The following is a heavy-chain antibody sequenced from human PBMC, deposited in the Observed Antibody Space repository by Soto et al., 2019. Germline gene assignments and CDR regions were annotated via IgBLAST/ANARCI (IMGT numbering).Heavy chain of an antibody. V-gene: IGHV1-46*03. CDR1: GYTFTSYG. J-gene: IGHJ3*02. Sequence: ASVTVSCKASGYTFTSYGIIWVRQAPGQGLEWMGIINPSGGSTTYAQKFQGRVTMTRDTSTSTVYMELSSLRSEDTAVYYCTRAPSYGAFDIWGQGTMVTVSS. D-gene: IGHD4-17*01. CDR2: INPSGGST. CDR3: TRAPSYGAFDI.